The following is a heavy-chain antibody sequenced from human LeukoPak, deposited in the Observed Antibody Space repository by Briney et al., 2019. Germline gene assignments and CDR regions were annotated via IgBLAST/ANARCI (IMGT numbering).Heavy chain of an antibody. Sequence: GGSLRLSCAASGFTFDDYAMHWVRQAPGKGLEWVSGISWNSSSIGYADSVKGRFTISRDNAKNSLYLQMNSLRAEDMALYYCAKDIYPSMVRGGGIDYWGQGTLVTVSS. J-gene: IGHJ4*02. V-gene: IGHV3-9*03. CDR2: ISWNSSSI. CDR1: GFTFDDYA. CDR3: AKDIYPSMVRGGGIDY. D-gene: IGHD3-10*01.